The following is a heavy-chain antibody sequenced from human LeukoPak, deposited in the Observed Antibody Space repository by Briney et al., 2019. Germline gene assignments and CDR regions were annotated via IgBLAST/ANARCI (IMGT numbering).Heavy chain of an antibody. V-gene: IGHV4-59*11. CDR3: AREYYDSRGDAFDI. D-gene: IGHD3-22*01. CDR1: GGSISSHS. CDR2: IFYSGPT. Sequence: SETLSLTCTVSGGSISSHSWSWIRQPPGKGLEWIGYIFYSGPTNYSPSLKSRVTISVDTSKNQFSLRLSSVTAADTAVYYCAREYYDSRGDAFDIWGQGTMVTVSS. J-gene: IGHJ3*02.